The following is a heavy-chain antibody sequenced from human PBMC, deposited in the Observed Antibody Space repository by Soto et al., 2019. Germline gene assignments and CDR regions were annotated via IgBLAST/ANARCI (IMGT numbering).Heavy chain of an antibody. CDR3: TTDSRTTLPEIRFDY. Sequence: GGSLRLSCAASGFPFNNAWINSVPPVSGKGLEWVGRVKSKADGGSGDYAAPVKGRFVVSRDDSKDIVYLQMNSLKIEDTGVYYCTTDSRTTLPEIRFDYWGHGTQVTVSS. D-gene: IGHD1-26*01. CDR2: VKSKADGGSG. J-gene: IGHJ4*01. V-gene: IGHV3-15*07. CDR1: GFPFNNAW.